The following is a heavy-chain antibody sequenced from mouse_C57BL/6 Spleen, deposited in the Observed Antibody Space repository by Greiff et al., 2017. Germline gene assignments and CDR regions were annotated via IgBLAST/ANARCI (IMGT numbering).Heavy chain of an antibody. J-gene: IGHJ2*01. CDR2: INPNNGGT. D-gene: IGHD6-5*01. Sequence: EVQLQQSGPELVKPGASVKISCKASGFTFTDYYLNWVKQSHGKSLEWIGDINPNNGGTSYNQKFKGKATLTVDKSSSTAYMELRSLTSEDSAVYYCARSYRYRGQGTTRTVSS. V-gene: IGHV1-26*01. CDR1: GFTFTDYY. CDR3: ARSYRY.